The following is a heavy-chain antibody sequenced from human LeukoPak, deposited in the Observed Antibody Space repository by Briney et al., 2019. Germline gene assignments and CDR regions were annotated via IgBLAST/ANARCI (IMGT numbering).Heavy chain of an antibody. D-gene: IGHD6-19*01. CDR2: IHSDGSTT. J-gene: IGHJ4*02. CDR1: GFTFSNYW. CDR3: ARATTPSLVVAGNY. Sequence: PRGSLRLSCAASGFTFSNYWMHWVRQAPGRGLVWVSRIHSDGSTTIYADSVKGRFTISRDNAKNTLYLQMNSLRAEDTAVYYCARATTPSLVVAGNYWGQGTLVTVST. V-gene: IGHV3-74*01.